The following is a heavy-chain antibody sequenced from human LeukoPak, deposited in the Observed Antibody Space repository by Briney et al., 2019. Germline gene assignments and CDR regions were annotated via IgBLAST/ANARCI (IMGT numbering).Heavy chain of an antibody. J-gene: IGHJ4*02. CDR3: AKAPIAAAGIYYFDY. Sequence: GGSLRLSCAASGFTFSSYGMHWVRQATGKGLEWVAVISYDGSNKYYADSVKGRFTISRDNSKNTLYLQMNSLRAEDTAVYYCAKAPIAAAGIYYFDYWGQGTLVTVSS. CDR1: GFTFSSYG. D-gene: IGHD6-13*01. CDR2: ISYDGSNK. V-gene: IGHV3-30*18.